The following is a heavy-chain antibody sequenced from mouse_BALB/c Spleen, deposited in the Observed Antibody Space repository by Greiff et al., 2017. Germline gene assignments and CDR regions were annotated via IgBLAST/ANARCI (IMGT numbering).Heavy chain of an antibody. CDR2: IYPSDSYT. J-gene: IGHJ3*01. D-gene: IGHD4-1*01. CDR1: GYTFTSYW. Sequence: VKLQQPGAELVRPGASVKLSCKASGYTFTSYWINWVKQRPGQGLEWIGNIYPSDSYTNYNQKFKDKATLTVDKSSSTAYMQLSSPTSEDSAVYYCPRPSNWERGFAYWGQGTLVTVSA. V-gene: IGHV1-69*02. CDR3: PRPSNWERGFAY.